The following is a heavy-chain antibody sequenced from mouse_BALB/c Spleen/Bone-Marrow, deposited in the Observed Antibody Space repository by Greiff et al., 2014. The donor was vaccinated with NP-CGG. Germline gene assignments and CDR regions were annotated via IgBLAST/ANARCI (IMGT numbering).Heavy chain of an antibody. CDR2: IYPGNSDT. Sequence: EVQLQQSGTVLARPGAAVKMSCKASGYTFSNYWMHWVKQRPGQGLEWIGTIYPGNSDTTYNQKFKGKAKLTAVTSTSTAYMEFSSLTNEDSAVYYCTTLARSDFDYWGQGTTLTVSS. CDR1: GYTFSNYW. CDR3: TTLARSDFDY. D-gene: IGHD3-1*01. V-gene: IGHV1-5*01. J-gene: IGHJ2*01.